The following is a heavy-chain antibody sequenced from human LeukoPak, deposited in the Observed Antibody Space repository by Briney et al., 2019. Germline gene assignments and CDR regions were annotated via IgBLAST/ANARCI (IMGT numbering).Heavy chain of an antibody. CDR3: ARIGTYAEFDH. CDR1: GYSFTTYW. Sequence: GESLKISCKGSGYSFTTYWIGWVRQMPGEGLDWMGIINPADSDTRYSPSFQGQVTISADNSINTAYLQWTSLRAPGTAMYYCARIGTYAEFDHWGQGSLVTVSS. J-gene: IGHJ4*02. D-gene: IGHD6-13*01. V-gene: IGHV5-51*01. CDR2: INPADSDT.